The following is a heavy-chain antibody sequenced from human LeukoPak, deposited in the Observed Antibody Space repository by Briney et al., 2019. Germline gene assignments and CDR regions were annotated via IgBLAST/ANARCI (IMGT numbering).Heavy chain of an antibody. CDR1: GFTFSSYA. D-gene: IGHD6-13*01. J-gene: IGHJ4*02. CDR3: AKVVAAAGTGD. Sequence: PGGSLRLSCAASGFTFSSYAMRWVRQAPGKGLEWVSAISGSGGGTDYADPVKGRFTISRDNSKNTLYLQMNSLRAEDTAVYYCAKVVAAAGTGDWGQGTLVTVSS. CDR2: ISGSGGGT. V-gene: IGHV3-23*01.